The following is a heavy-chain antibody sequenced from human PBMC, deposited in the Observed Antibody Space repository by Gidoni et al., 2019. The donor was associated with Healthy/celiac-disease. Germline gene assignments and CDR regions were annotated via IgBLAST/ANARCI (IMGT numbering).Heavy chain of an antibody. J-gene: IGHJ4*02. CDR3: ARGGVRYQLLGG. CDR1: GGSFSGYY. Sequence: QVQLQQWGAGLLKPSETLSLTCAVYGGSFSGYYWSWIRQPPGKGLEWIGEINHSGSTNYNPSLKSRVTISVDTSKNQFSLKLSSVTAADTAVYYCARGGVRYQLLGGWGQGTLVTVSS. CDR2: INHSGST. D-gene: IGHD2-2*01. V-gene: IGHV4-34*01.